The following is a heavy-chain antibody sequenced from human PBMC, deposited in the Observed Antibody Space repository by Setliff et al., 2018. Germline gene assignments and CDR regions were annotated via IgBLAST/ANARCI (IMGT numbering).Heavy chain of an antibody. D-gene: IGHD2-21*01. V-gene: IGHV5-51*01. CDR2: IYPGNADT. CDR3: ARRGERFFNWFDP. J-gene: IGHJ5*02. CDR1: GYSFTDYW. Sequence: GEYLTISCKGSGYSFTDYWIAWVRQTPGKGLEWMGTIYPGNADTRYSPSFQGQVTISTDTSINTAFLQWNNLKASDTAVYYCARRGERFFNWFDPWGQGTLVTVSS.